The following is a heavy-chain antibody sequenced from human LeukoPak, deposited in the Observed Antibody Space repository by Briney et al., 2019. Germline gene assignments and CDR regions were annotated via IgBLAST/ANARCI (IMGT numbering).Heavy chain of an antibody. CDR2: IWYDGRKE. V-gene: IGHV3-33*01. CDR3: ARLGSSWSSDY. Sequence: GGSLRLSCAASGFTFTSCGMHWVRQAPGKGLEWVALIWYDGRKEYYADSVKGRFTISRDDSRNTLYLQMNGLRAEDTAVYYCARLGSSWSSDYWGQGTLVTVSS. CDR1: GFTFTSCG. D-gene: IGHD6-13*01. J-gene: IGHJ4*02.